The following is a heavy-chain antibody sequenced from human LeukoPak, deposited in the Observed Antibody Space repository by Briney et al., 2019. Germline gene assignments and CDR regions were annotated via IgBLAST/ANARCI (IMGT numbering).Heavy chain of an antibody. CDR2: IYHSGKT. CDR3: ARSRQSTYGNYYYYGMDV. J-gene: IGHJ6*02. CDR1: GGSIAGGSYS. V-gene: IGHV4-30-2*01. Sequence: SETLSLTCTVSGGSIAGGSYSWSWIRQPPGKGLEWIGYIYHSGKTNYNASLKSRVTISVDRSKNQFSLKLSSVTAADTAVYYCARSRQSTYGNYYYYGMDVWGQGTTVTVSS. D-gene: IGHD1-14*01.